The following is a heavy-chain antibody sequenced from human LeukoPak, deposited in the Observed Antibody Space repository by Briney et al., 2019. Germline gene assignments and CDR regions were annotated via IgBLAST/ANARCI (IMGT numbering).Heavy chain of an antibody. V-gene: IGHV1-46*01. CDR3: ARSGRRYFDWLLPETYYFDY. CDR1: GYTFTSYY. CDR2: TNPSGGST. J-gene: IGHJ4*02. Sequence: ASVKVSCKASGYTFTSYYMHWVRQAPGQGLEWMGITNPSGGSTSYAQKFQGRVTMTRDTSTSTVYMELSSLRSEDTAVYYCARSGRRYFDWLLPETYYFDYWGQGTLVTVSS. D-gene: IGHD3-9*01.